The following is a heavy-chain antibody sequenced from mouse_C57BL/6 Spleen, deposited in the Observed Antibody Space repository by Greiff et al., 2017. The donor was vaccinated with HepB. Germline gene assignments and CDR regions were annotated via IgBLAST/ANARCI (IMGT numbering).Heavy chain of an antibody. CDR3: ARAGITTVVAPIFDY. CDR2: INPSNGGT. J-gene: IGHJ2*01. V-gene: IGHV1-53*01. CDR1: GYTFTSYW. Sequence: QVQLQQPGTELVKPGASVKLSCKASGYTFTSYWMHWVKQRPGQGLEWIGNINPSNGGTNYNEKFKSKATLTVDKSSSTAYMQLSSLTSEDSAVYYCARAGITTVVAPIFDYWGQGTTLTVSS. D-gene: IGHD1-1*01.